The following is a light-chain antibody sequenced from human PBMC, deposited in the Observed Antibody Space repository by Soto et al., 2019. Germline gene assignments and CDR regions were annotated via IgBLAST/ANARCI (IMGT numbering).Light chain of an antibody. CDR1: QSISSW. CDR2: KAS. Sequence: SQSISSWLAWYQQKPGKAPKLLIYKASSLESAVPSRFSGSGSGTECTLTISSLQPDDFATYYCQQYNSWTFSQGTQVDIK. V-gene: IGKV1-5*03. J-gene: IGKJ1*01. CDR3: QQYNSWT.